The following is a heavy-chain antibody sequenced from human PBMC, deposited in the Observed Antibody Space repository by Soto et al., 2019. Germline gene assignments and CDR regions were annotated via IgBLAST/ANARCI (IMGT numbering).Heavy chain of an antibody. D-gene: IGHD3-3*01. Sequence: GGSLRLSCAASGFTFSSYWMSWVRQAPGKGLEWVANIKQDGSEKYYVDSVKGRFTISRDNAKNSLYLQMQCLGSEDTALYYCARGSPLRVLEWLLPQKYYFDYWGQRTLVTVSS. CDR3: ARGSPLRVLEWLLPQKYYFDY. CDR1: GFTFSSYW. V-gene: IGHV3-7*01. J-gene: IGHJ4*02. CDR2: IKQDGSEK.